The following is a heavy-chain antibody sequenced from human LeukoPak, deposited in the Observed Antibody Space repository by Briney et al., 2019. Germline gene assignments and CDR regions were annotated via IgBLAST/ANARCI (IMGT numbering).Heavy chain of an antibody. CDR1: GYSFTSYW. J-gene: IGHJ4*02. CDR3: ARRDYDILTGYLYYFDY. V-gene: IGHV5-51*01. Sequence: GESLKISCKGSGYSFTSYWIGWVRQMPGKGLEWMGIIYPGDSDTRYSPSFQGQVTISADKSIGTAYLQWSSLKASDTAMYYCARRDYDILTGYLYYFDYWGQGTLVTVSS. D-gene: IGHD3-9*01. CDR2: IYPGDSDT.